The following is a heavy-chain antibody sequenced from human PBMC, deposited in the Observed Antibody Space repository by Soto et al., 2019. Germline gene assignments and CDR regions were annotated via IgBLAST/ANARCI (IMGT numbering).Heavy chain of an antibody. CDR1: GYTFTSYG. Sequence: ASVKVSCKASGYTFTSYGISWVRQAPGQGLEWMGWISAYNGNTNYAQKLQGRVTMTTDTSTSTAYMELRSLRSDDTAVYYCARGPKAAHYYCYYGMDVWGQGTTVTVSS. CDR3: ARGPKAAHYYCYYGMDV. CDR2: ISAYNGNT. V-gene: IGHV1-18*04. J-gene: IGHJ6*02. D-gene: IGHD2-15*01.